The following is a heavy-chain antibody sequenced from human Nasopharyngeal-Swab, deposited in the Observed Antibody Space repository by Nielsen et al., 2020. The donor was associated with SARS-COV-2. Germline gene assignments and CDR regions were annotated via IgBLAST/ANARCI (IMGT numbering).Heavy chain of an antibody. J-gene: IGHJ6*02. CDR3: ARDQYDFWSGYWSPGYYYGMDV. CDR1: GYTFTSYY. D-gene: IGHD3-3*01. Sequence: VKVSCKASGYTFTSYYMHWVRQAPGQGLEWMGIINPSGGSTSYAQKFQGRVTMTRDTSTSTVYMELSSLRSEDTAVYYCARDQYDFWSGYWSPGYYYGMDVWGQGTTVTVSS. V-gene: IGHV1-46*01. CDR2: INPSGGST.